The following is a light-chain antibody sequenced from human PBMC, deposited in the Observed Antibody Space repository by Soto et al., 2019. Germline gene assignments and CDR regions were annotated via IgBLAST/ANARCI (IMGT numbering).Light chain of an antibody. CDR1: QNINNW. V-gene: IGKV1-5*01. J-gene: IGKJ2*01. Sequence: DTQMTQSPSTLSASVGDTVTITCRARQNINNWLAWYQQKPEKVPKLLIYGASTLEDVVPSRFSGSRSGTEFTLTINSLQPDDFANYYCQRYDGYFGQGTKLEIK. CDR3: QRYDGY. CDR2: GAS.